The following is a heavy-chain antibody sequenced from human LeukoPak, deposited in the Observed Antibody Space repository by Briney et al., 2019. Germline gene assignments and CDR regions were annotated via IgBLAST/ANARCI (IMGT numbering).Heavy chain of an antibody. V-gene: IGHV1-46*01. D-gene: IGHD3-9*01. CDR3: ARDGSRSRGNRYYDIGDY. CDR1: GYTFSSYY. CDR2: INPSGGST. J-gene: IGHJ4*02. Sequence: ASVSVSCKASGYTFSSYYMHWVRQAPGQGLEWMGIINPSGGSTSYAQKFQGRVTMTRDTSTSTVYMELSSLRSEDTAVYYCARDGSRSRGNRYYDIGDYWGQGTLVTVSS.